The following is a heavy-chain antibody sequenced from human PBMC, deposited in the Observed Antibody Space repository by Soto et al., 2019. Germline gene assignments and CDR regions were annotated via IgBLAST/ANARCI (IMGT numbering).Heavy chain of an antibody. CDR1: GGSISSYY. Sequence: SETLSLTCTASGGSISSYYWSWIRQPPGKGLEWIGYIYYSGSTNYNPSLKSRVTISVDTSKNQFSLKLSSVTAADTALYYCARYCSGGSCYQKFDYWGQGTLVTVSS. CDR3: ARYCSGGSCYQKFDY. J-gene: IGHJ4*02. D-gene: IGHD2-15*01. V-gene: IGHV4-59*01. CDR2: IYYSGST.